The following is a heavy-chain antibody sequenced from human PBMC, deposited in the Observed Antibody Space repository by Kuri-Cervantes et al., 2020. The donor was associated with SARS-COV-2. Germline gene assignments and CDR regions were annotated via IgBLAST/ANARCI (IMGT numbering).Heavy chain of an antibody. Sequence: GGSLRLSCAASGFSFSSYGFHWVRQAPGKGLEWVAVISYDGSNKYCADSVKGRFTISRDNSKNTLYLQMNSLRAEDTAVYYCAKVPRARIWFSTSCYFDYWGQGTLVTVSS. CDR2: ISYDGSNK. CDR1: GFSFSSYG. D-gene: IGHD2-2*01. CDR3: AKVPRARIWFSTSCYFDY. V-gene: IGHV3-30*18. J-gene: IGHJ4*02.